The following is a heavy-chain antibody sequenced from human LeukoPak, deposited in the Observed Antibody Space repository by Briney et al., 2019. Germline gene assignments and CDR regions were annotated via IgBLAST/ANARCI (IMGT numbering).Heavy chain of an antibody. CDR1: GYTFTGYY. J-gene: IGHJ4*02. CDR2: INPNSGGT. V-gene: IGHV1-2*02. D-gene: IGHD4-17*01. CDR3: AREGDYGDPHYYFDY. Sequence: ASVKVSCKASGYTFTGYYMHWVRQAPGQGLEWMGWINPNSGGTNYAQKFQGRVTMTRGTSISTAYMELSRLRSDDTAVYYCAREGDYGDPHYYFDYWGQGTLVTVSS.